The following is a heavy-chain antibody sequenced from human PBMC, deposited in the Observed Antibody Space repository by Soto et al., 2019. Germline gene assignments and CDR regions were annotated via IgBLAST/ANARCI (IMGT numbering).Heavy chain of an antibody. CDR3: ASPGAITMVRGVISHYYDMDA. Sequence: GASVKVSCKASGYTFTSYYMHWVRQAPGQGLEWMGIINPSGGSTSYAQKFQGRVTMTRDTSTSTVYMELSSLRSEDTAVYYCASPGAITMVRGVISHYYDMDAWGQGTTVTVS. J-gene: IGHJ6*02. D-gene: IGHD3-10*01. V-gene: IGHV1-46*01. CDR1: GYTFTSYY. CDR2: INPSGGST.